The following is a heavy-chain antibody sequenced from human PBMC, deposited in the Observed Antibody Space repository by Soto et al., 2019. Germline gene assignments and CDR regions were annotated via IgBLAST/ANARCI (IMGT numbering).Heavy chain of an antibody. Sequence: ASVKVSCKASGYTFTSYGIIWVRQAPGQGLEWMGWISAYNGNTNYAQKLQGRVTMTTDTSTSTAYMELRSLRSDDTAVYYCARDRGWHSGYDFFRGRNNYYYYYGMDVWGQGTTVTVSS. J-gene: IGHJ6*02. CDR2: ISAYNGNT. CDR3: ARDRGWHSGYDFFRGRNNYYYYYGMDV. D-gene: IGHD5-12*01. CDR1: GYTFTSYG. V-gene: IGHV1-18*01.